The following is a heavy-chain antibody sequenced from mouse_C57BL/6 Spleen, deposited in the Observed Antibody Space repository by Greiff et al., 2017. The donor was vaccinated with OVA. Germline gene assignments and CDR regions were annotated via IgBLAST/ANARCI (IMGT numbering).Heavy chain of an antibody. CDR1: GYTFTSYW. J-gene: IGHJ4*01. V-gene: IGHV1-50*01. CDR3: ARTGTGLYAMDY. D-gene: IGHD4-1*01. Sequence: QVQLQQPGAELVKPGASVKLSCKASGYTFTSYWMQWVKQRPGQGLEWIGEIDPSDSYTNYNQKFKGKATLTVDTSSSTAYMQLSSLTSEDSAVYYCARTGTGLYAMDYWGQGTSVTVSS. CDR2: IDPSDSYT.